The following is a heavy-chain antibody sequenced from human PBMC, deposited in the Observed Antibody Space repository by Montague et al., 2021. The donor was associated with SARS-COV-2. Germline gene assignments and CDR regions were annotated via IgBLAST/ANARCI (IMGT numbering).Heavy chain of an antibody. V-gene: IGHV4-59*08. J-gene: IGHJ4*02. D-gene: IGHD6-19*01. CDR2: VSYSGRP. Sequence: SETLSLTCSVSGGSMSSYHWVWIRQPPGKGLEWIGYVSYSGRPIYNPSLESRVSISVDTSKNQFSLRLRSVIAADTAVYYCAGRLPQYTSGWYFDQWGQGTLVAVSS. CDR1: GGSMSSYH. CDR3: AGRLPQYTSGWYFDQ.